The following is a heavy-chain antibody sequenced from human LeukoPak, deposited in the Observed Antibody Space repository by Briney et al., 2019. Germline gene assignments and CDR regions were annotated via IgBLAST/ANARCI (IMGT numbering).Heavy chain of an antibody. CDR3: VREDTPATANY. CDR1: GFNFANHA. D-gene: IGHD2-21*02. J-gene: IGHJ4*02. CDR2: ISGGGDIT. Sequence: GGSLRLSCAASGFNFANHAVSWVRQTPGKGLEWVSAISGGGDITYYADSVTGRFTISRDNSKDTLFLQMHSLRPGDTAVYYCVREDTPATANYWGQGTLVTISS. V-gene: IGHV3-23*01.